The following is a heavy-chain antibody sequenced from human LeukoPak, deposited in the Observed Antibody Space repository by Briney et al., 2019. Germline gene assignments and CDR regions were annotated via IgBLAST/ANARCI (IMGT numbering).Heavy chain of an antibody. Sequence: TVKVSCKASGGTFSSYAISWVRQAPGQGLEWMGGIIPIFGTANYAQKFQGRVTITADESTSTAYMELSSLRSEDTAVYYCARGPDYYYYYYYMDVWAKGTTVTVSS. V-gene: IGHV1-69*13. CDR1: GGTFSSYA. CDR3: ARGPDYYYYYYYMDV. CDR2: IIPIFGTA. J-gene: IGHJ6*03.